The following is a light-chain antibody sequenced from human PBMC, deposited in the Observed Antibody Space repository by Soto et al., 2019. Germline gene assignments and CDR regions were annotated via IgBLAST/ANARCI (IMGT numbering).Light chain of an antibody. CDR3: CSYAGSTTRVL. V-gene: IGLV2-14*01. CDR2: EVN. Sequence: QSALTQPASVSGSPGQSITFSCTGTSSDIGVYNYVSWYQQHPGKAPKLMIYEVNNRPSGVSNRFSGSKSGNTASLTISGLQAEDEADYYCCSYAGSTTRVLFGGGTKLTVL. J-gene: IGLJ2*01. CDR1: SSDIGVYNY.